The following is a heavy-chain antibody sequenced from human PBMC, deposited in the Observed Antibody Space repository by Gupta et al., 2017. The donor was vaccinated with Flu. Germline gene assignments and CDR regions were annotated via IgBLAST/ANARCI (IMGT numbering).Heavy chain of an antibody. CDR1: GGSISSYY. CDR2: IYYSGST. CDR3: ARRPRIAARFDP. J-gene: IGHJ5*02. Sequence: QVQLQESGPGLVKPSETLSLTCTVSGGSISSYYWSWIRQPPGKGLEWIGYIYYSGSTNYNPSLKSRVTISVDTSKNQFSLKLSSVTAADTAVYYCARRPRIAARFDPWGQGTLVTVSS. D-gene: IGHD6-13*01. V-gene: IGHV4-59*08.